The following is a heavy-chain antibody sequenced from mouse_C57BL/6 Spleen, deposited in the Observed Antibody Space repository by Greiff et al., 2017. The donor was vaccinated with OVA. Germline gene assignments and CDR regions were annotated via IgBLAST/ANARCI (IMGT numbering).Heavy chain of an antibody. Sequence: EVQLQQSGGGLVQPGGSMKLSCAASGFTFSDAWMDWVRQSPEKGLEWVAEIRNKANNHATYYAESVKGRFTISRDDSKSSVYLQMNSLRAEDTGIYYCTRDDYSAWFAYWGQGTLVTVSA. J-gene: IGHJ3*01. CDR2: IRNKANNHAT. CDR1: GFTFSDAW. V-gene: IGHV6-6*01. CDR3: TRDDYSAWFAY. D-gene: IGHD2-4*01.